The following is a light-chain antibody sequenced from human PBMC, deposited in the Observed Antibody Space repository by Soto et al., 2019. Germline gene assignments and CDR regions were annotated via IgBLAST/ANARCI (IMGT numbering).Light chain of an antibody. J-gene: IGKJ2*01. Sequence: IQMTQSPSSLSASVGDRVNITCRASQGISTYLKWYQQTPGKAPKLLIHAASSLHRGVPSRFSGGGSGKDFNLIISSRQPEDYATYYCQQSYTMAPNTFVQGTRLEIK. V-gene: IGKV1-39*01. CDR3: QQSYTMAPNT. CDR1: QGISTY. CDR2: AAS.